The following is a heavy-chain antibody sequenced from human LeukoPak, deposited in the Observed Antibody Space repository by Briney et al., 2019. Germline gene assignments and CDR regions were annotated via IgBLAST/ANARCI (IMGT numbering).Heavy chain of an antibody. CDR2: ISYDGSNK. CDR1: GFTFSSYA. J-gene: IGHJ6*02. V-gene: IGHV3-30*04. CDR3: ARDLIVVVPAAILYYYYYGMDV. D-gene: IGHD2-2*01. Sequence: PGGSLRLSCAASGFTFSSYAMHWVRQAPGKGLEWVAVISYDGSNKYYADSVKGRFTISRDNSKNTLYLRMNSLRAEDTAVYYCARDLIVVVPAAILYYYYYGMDVWGQGTTVTVSS.